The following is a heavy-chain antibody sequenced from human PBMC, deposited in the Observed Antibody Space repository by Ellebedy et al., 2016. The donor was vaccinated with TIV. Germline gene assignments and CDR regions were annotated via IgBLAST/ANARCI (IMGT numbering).Heavy chain of an antibody. CDR1: GFTFSTYG. J-gene: IGHJ4*02. CDR2: IWYDGTEK. V-gene: IGHV3-33*01. Sequence: GESLKISXTASGFTFSTYGMHWVRQAPGKGLEWVALIWYDGTEKYYTDSVKGRFTISRDNSKNTLYLQMHSLRVEDTAVYYCRRGHYFEIWGQGALVTVST. CDR3: RRGHYFEI.